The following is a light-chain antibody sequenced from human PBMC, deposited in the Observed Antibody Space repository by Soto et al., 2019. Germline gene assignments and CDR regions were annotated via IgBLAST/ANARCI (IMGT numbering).Light chain of an antibody. Sequence: EIVLTQSPGTLSLSPGESATLSCRASQSVSSNYLAWYRRKPGQAPRLLIYGASNRATDIPGRFSGSGSGTDFTLTITRLEPEDFAVYYCQQYGSSPPTFGPGNRVDI. CDR3: QQYGSSPPT. J-gene: IGKJ1*01. V-gene: IGKV3-20*01. CDR2: GAS. CDR1: QSVSSNY.